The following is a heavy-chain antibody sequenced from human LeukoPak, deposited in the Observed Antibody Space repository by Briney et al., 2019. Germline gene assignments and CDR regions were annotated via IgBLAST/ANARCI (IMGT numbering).Heavy chain of an antibody. CDR1: GFTVSSNF. J-gene: IGHJ4*02. Sequence: GGSLRLSCAASGFTVSSNFLSWVRQPPGKGLEWVSDNSGGSTYYADSVKGRFTISRDNSKNTLYLQMNSLRAEDTAVYYCTRGGGGSFPHYWGQGTLVTVSS. CDR3: TRGGGGSFPHY. V-gene: IGHV3-53*01. D-gene: IGHD2-21*01. CDR2: NSGGST.